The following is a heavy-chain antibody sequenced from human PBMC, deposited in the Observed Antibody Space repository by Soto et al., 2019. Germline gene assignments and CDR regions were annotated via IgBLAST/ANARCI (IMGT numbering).Heavy chain of an antibody. V-gene: IGHV1-69*13. J-gene: IGHJ4*02. Sequence: SVKVSCKASGGTFSSYAISWVRQAPGQGLEWMGGIIPIFGTANYAQKFQGRVTITADESTSTAYMELSSLRSEDTAVYYCARGIMITFGGVIVTSHFDYWGQGTLVTVSS. CDR3: ARGIMITFGGVIVTSHFDY. CDR1: GGTFSSYA. CDR2: IIPIFGTA. D-gene: IGHD3-16*02.